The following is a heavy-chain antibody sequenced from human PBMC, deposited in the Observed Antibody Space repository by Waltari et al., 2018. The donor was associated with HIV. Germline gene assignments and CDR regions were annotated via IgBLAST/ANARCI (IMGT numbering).Heavy chain of an antibody. Sequence: VRLDQWGSGLLNPSPTLSLTCAVYRGSVKGSFLICVRRTPGRGLEWIGDVNYRGDTNYNPSLKSRASLSSDTSKNQFSLRLTSLTAADSATYYCARAYNSGPTPHNYYYYGIDVWGRGTTVIVSS. D-gene: IGHD6-19*01. CDR1: RGSVKGSF. V-gene: IGHV4-34*01. CDR2: VNYRGDT. J-gene: IGHJ6*02. CDR3: ARAYNSGPTPHNYYYYGIDV.